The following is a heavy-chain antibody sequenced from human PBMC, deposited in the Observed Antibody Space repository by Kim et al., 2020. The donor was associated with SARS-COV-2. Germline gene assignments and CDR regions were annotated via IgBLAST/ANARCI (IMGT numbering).Heavy chain of an antibody. J-gene: IGHJ3*02. CDR1: GGSISSSSQY. CDR2: MYYSGNS. D-gene: IGHD3-10*01. CDR3: ARHPPRYGSGSSRIPDVFDI. Sequence: SETLSLTCTVSGGSISSSSQYWGWIRQPPGKGLEWIGSMYYSGNSYYNASLKSRVTISVETSNNQFSLKLNSLTAADTAMYYCARHPPRYGSGSSRIPDVFDIWGQGTMVSVSS. V-gene: IGHV4-39*01.